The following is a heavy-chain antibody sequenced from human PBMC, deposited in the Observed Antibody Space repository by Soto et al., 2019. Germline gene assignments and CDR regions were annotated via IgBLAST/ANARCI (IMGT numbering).Heavy chain of an antibody. J-gene: IGHJ4*02. Sequence: QVQLVHSGAEVKEPGASVKGSCKASGYTFTTYLIHWVRQAPGQGLEWLGISNPNIGTTKYAQKFQGRVTVTRDTSTSKVYMELSSLRSEDTAVYFCASEISGTYHFDYWGQGTLVIVSS. V-gene: IGHV1-46*01. D-gene: IGHD1-26*01. CDR1: GYTFTTYL. CDR3: ASEISGTYHFDY. CDR2: SNPNIGTT.